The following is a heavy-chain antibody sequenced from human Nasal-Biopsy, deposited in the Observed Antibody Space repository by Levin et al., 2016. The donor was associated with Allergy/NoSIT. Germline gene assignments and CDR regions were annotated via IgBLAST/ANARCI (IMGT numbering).Heavy chain of an antibody. CDR3: ARESDTGGYLSGHIDP. CDR2: ISTSGNT. Sequence: SETLSLTCAVSGVSIRSGPYNWNWIRQAAGKGLEWIGRISTSGNTIYNPSLKSRVTISTDTSRNHFSLSLMSVTAADTAVYYCARESDTGGYLSGHIDPWGQGNMVTVSS. CDR1: GVSIRSGPYN. V-gene: IGHV4-61*02. D-gene: IGHD2-8*02. J-gene: IGHJ5*02.